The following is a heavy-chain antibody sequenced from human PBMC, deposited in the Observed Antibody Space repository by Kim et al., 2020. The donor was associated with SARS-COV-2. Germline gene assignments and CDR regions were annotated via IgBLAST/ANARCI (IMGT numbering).Heavy chain of an antibody. D-gene: IGHD6-19*01. V-gene: IGHV4-39*01. CDR3: ARQQQWLAPLDF. Sequence: SETLSLTCIVSGGSISSSSYYWGWIRQPPGKGLEWIGSIYYSGRTYYNPSIKSRVTISVDTSKNQFSLKLSSVTAADTAVYYCARQQQWLAPLDFWGQGTLVTVSS. J-gene: IGHJ4*02. CDR1: GGSISSSSYY. CDR2: IYYSGRT.